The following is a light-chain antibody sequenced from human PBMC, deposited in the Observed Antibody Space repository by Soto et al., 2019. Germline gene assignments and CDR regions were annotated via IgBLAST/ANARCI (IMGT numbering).Light chain of an antibody. J-gene: IGKJ4*01. V-gene: IGKV3-15*01. Sequence: EIVMTQSPASLSVSPGERATLSCRASQSVSTNLAWYQQKVGQAPRLLIYGAFTRATGITARFSGGGSGTEFTLTIDSLQSEDFAVYYCQQDNDWLELTFGGGTKVEIK. CDR2: GAF. CDR1: QSVSTN. CDR3: QQDNDWLELT.